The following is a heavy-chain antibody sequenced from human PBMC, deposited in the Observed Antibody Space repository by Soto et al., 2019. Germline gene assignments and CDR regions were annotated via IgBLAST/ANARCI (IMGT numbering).Heavy chain of an antibody. V-gene: IGHV3-66*03. Sequence: EVQLVESGGGLIQPGGSLRLSCAASGFTVSSNYMSWVRQAPGKGLEWVSVIYSCGSTYYADSVKGRFTISRDNSKNTLYLQMYSLRAEDTAVYYCARGSNVSCYDFWSGPNPLFDYWGQGTLVTVSS. D-gene: IGHD3-3*01. J-gene: IGHJ4*02. CDR3: ARGSNVSCYDFWSGPNPLFDY. CDR1: GFTVSSNY. CDR2: IYSCGST.